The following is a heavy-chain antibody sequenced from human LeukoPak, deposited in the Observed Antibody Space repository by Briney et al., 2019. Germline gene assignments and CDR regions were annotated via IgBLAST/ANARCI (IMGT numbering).Heavy chain of an antibody. Sequence: ASVKVSCKSSGYTFTSYYMHWVRQAPGQGLEWIGIINPSGGSTSYAQKFQGRVTMTRDMSTSTVYMELSSLRSEDTDVYYCARAGITIFGVVRFYYYMDVWGKGTTVTVSS. J-gene: IGHJ6*03. CDR3: ARAGITIFGVVRFYYYMDV. V-gene: IGHV1-46*01. CDR1: GYTFTSYY. D-gene: IGHD3-3*01. CDR2: INPSGGST.